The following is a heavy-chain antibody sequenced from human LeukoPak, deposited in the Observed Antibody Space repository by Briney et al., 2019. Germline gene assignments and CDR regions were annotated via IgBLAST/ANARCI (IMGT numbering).Heavy chain of an antibody. CDR1: GYTFPIYW. CDR3: VRHYRPPQDSRAAKPTGYYYYYMDV. Sequence: RGESLKISCQGSGYTFPIYWIGWVRQTPGQGLEWMGIIYPSDSHTIYSPSFQGQVTVSADKSISTAYLQWSSLKASDTAIYYCVRHYRPPQDSRAAKPTGYYYYYMDVWGTGTTVIVSS. CDR2: IYPSDSHT. D-gene: IGHD3-16*02. J-gene: IGHJ6*03. V-gene: IGHV5-51*01.